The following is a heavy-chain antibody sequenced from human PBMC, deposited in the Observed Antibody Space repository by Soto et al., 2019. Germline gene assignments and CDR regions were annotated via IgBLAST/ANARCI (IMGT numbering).Heavy chain of an antibody. J-gene: IGHJ5*02. Sequence: PSETLSLTCTVSSGSISSSSSYWGWIRQPPGKGLEWIGCIYYSGSTYYNPSLKSRVTISVDTSKNQFSLKLSSVTAADTFVYYCARNWRVPGALNNWFDPWGQGTLVTVSA. D-gene: IGHD1-1*01. CDR2: IYYSGST. V-gene: IGHV4-39*01. CDR1: SGSISSSSSY. CDR3: ARNWRVPGALNNWFDP.